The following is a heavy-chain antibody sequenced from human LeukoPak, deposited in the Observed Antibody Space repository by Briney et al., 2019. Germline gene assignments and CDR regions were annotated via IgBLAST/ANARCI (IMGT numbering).Heavy chain of an antibody. V-gene: IGHV4-59*01. Sequence: SETLSLTCTVSGGSFSSYYWSWMRQSPGKGLEWIGYVYYSGSTNYNTALESRVTISLDTSEKQFSLNLSSVIAADTAVYYCAREANSSTARYWYFDLWGRGTQVTVSS. CDR3: AREANSSTARYWYFDL. CDR1: GGSFSSYY. CDR2: VYYSGST. J-gene: IGHJ2*01. D-gene: IGHD2-21*01.